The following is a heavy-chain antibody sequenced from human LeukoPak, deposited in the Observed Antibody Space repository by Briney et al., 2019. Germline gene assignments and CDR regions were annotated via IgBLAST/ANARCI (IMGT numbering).Heavy chain of an antibody. D-gene: IGHD1-26*01. J-gene: IGHJ4*02. Sequence: SETLSLTCTVSGGSISSGSYYWRWIRQPPGKGLEWIGYIYYSGSTNYNPSLKSRVTISVDTSKNQFSLKLSSVTAADTAVYYCARGAVGATSFDYWGQGTLVTVSS. V-gene: IGHV4-61*01. CDR1: GGSISSGSYY. CDR3: ARGAVGATSFDY. CDR2: IYYSGST.